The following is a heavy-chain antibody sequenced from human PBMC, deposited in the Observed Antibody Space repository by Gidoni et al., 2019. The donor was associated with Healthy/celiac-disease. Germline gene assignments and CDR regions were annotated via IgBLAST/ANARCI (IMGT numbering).Heavy chain of an antibody. V-gene: IGHV3-48*03. CDR1: GFTFSSYE. D-gene: IGHD2-2*01. J-gene: IGHJ3*02. Sequence: EVQLVESGGGLVQPGGSLRLSCAASGFTFSSYEMNWVRQAPGKGLEWVSYISSSGSTIYYADSVKGRFTISRDNAKNSLYLQMNSLRAEDTAVYYCARELWSPRVVQDAFDIWGQGTMVTVSS. CDR3: ARELWSPRVVQDAFDI. CDR2: ISSSGSTI.